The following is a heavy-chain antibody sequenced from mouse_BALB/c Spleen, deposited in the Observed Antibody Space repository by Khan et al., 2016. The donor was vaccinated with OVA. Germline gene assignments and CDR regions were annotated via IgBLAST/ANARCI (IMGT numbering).Heavy chain of an antibody. J-gene: IGHJ4*01. D-gene: IGHD1-1*01. CDR1: GYTFTSYT. CDR2: INPSSGYT. V-gene: IGHV1-4*01. CDR3: ARRTTVYTMDY. Sequence: QVQLKESGAELARPGASVKMSCKASGYTFTSYTMHWVKQRPGQGLEWIGYINPSSGYTNYNQNFKDKATLTADKSSSTAYMQLRSLTSEDSVVYFCARRTTVYTMDYWGQGTSVTVSS.